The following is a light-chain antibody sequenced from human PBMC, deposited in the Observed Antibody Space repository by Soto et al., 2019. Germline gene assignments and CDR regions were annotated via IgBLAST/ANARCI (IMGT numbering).Light chain of an antibody. CDR3: SSYTTSGTLGV. Sequence: QSALTQPASVSGSPVQSITISCTGTSSDVGGYNYVSWYQQHPGKAPKLLIYDVSNRPSGVSNRFSGSKSGNTASLTISGLQAEDEADYYCSSYTTSGTLGVFGTGTKVTVL. CDR2: DVS. V-gene: IGLV2-14*01. CDR1: SSDVGGYNY. J-gene: IGLJ1*01.